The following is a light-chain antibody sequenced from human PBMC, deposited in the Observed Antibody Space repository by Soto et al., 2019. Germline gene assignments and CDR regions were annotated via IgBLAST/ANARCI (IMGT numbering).Light chain of an antibody. V-gene: IGLV1-44*01. CDR3: AAWDDSLSAVL. CDR1: SSNIGSNP. J-gene: IGLJ2*01. CDR2: SDV. Sequence: QSVLTQPPSASGTPGQRVTISCSGGSSNIGSNPVNWYRQLPGTAPQLLLYSDVQRPSGVPDRVSGSKSGTSASLAISGLQSEDEADYFCAAWDDSLSAVLFGGGTQLTVL.